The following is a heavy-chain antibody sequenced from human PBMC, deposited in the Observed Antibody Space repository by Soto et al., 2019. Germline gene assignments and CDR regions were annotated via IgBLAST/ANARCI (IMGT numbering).Heavy chain of an antibody. Sequence: EVQLEESGGGLVQPGGSVRLSCAASGFIFTNYWMHWVRQAPGKGLVWVSRISSDGSSTNNEESVRRRFTISRDNSKNTVYLKVSSLRAEDTEVYYCARGMRGLYVNDFWCQGTQVTVSA. J-gene: IGHJ4*02. CDR1: GFIFTNYW. CDR2: ISSDGSST. D-gene: IGHD3-16*01. CDR3: ARGMRGLYVNDF. V-gene: IGHV3-74*01.